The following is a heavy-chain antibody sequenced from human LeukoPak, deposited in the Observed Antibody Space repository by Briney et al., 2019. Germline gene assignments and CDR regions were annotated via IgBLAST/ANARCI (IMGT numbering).Heavy chain of an antibody. CDR3: ARMVRGTSGLDV. V-gene: IGHV3-48*01. D-gene: IGHD3-10*01. CDR1: GFTFSSYG. J-gene: IGHJ6*02. Sequence: PGGSLRLSCAASGFTFSSYGMHWVRQAPGKGLEWVSYITSTSSPIYYADSVKGRFTISRDNAKNSLYLQMNSLRAEDTAVYYCARMVRGTSGLDVWGQGTTVTVSS. CDR2: ITSTSSPI.